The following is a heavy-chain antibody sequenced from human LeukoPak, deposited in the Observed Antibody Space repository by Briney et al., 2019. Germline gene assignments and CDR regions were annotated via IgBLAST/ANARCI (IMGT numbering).Heavy chain of an antibody. J-gene: IGHJ4*02. CDR1: GYTFTSYY. CDR2: INPSGGST. V-gene: IGHV1-46*01. CDR3: ACYSSGWSEDY. Sequence: ASVKVSCKASGYTFTSYYMHWVRQAPGQGLEWMGIINPSGGSTSCAQKFQGRVTMTRDTSTSTVYMELSSLRSEDTAVYYCACYSSGWSEDYWGQGTLVTVSS. D-gene: IGHD6-19*01.